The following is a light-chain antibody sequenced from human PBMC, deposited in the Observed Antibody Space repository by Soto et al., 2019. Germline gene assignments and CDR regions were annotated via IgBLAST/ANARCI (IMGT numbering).Light chain of an antibody. Sequence: QRVLTQSPSGSASLGASVKLTCTLSSGHSSYAIAWHQQQPEKGPRYLMKLNSDGSHSKGDGIPDRFSGSSSGAERYLTISSLQSEDEADYYCQTWGSGTVVFGGGTKLTVL. V-gene: IGLV4-69*01. CDR1: SGHSSYA. J-gene: IGLJ2*01. CDR3: QTWGSGTVV. CDR2: LNSDGSH.